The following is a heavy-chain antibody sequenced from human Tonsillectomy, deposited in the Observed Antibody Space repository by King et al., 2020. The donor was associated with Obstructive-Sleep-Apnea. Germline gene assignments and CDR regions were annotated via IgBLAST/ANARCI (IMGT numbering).Heavy chain of an antibody. D-gene: IGHD3-22*01. Sequence: VTLKESGPALVKPTQTLTLTCTFSGFSLSTSGMCVSWIRQPPGKALEWLARIDWDDDKYYSTSLKTRLTISKATSKNQVVLTMTNMDPVDTATYYCARLTYYYDSSGYSVFDYWGQGTLVTVSS. CDR3: ARLTYYYDSSGYSVFDY. V-gene: IGHV2-70*11. CDR1: GFSLSTSGMC. J-gene: IGHJ4*02. CDR2: IDWDDDK.